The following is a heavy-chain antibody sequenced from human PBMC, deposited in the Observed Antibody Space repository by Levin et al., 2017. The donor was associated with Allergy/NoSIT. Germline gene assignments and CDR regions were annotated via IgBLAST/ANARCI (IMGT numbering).Heavy chain of an antibody. J-gene: IGHJ6*03. Sequence: SETLSLTCAVYGGSFSGYYWSWIRQPPGKGLEWIGEINHSGSTNYNPSLKSRVTISVDMSKNQFSLKLSSVTAADTAVYYCARGAGPNFWSGYRYYYYMDVWGKGTTVTVSS. V-gene: IGHV4-34*01. D-gene: IGHD3-3*01. CDR3: ARGAGPNFWSGYRYYYYMDV. CDR2: INHSGST. CDR1: GGSFSGYY.